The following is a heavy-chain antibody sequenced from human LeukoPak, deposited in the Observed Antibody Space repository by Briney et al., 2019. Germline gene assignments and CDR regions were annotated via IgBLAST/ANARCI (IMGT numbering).Heavy chain of an antibody. CDR1: GASINSYY. V-gene: IGHV4-4*07. J-gene: IGHJ5*02. CDR2: IYTSGTT. CDR3: AREGSSAYAWFDP. D-gene: IGHD3-22*01. Sequence: SETLSLTCTVSGASINSYYWSWIRQPAGKGLEWIGHIYTSGTTNYNPSLKSRVTMSIDTSKNQFSLKLSSVTAADTAVYYCAREGSSAYAWFDPWGQGTLVTVSS.